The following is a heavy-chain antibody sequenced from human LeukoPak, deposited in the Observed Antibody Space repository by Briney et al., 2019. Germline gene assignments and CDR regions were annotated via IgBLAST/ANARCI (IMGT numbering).Heavy chain of an antibody. CDR2: IYTSGST. V-gene: IGHV4-4*07. CDR1: GGSISSYY. J-gene: IGHJ4*02. Sequence: KPSETLSLTCTVSGGSISSYYWSWIRQPAGKGLEWIGRIYTSGSTNYNPSLKSRVTISVDTSKNQFSLKLSSVTAADTAVYYCARGVAVAGDGSFFDYWGQGTLVTVSS. D-gene: IGHD6-19*01. CDR3: ARGVAVAGDGSFFDY.